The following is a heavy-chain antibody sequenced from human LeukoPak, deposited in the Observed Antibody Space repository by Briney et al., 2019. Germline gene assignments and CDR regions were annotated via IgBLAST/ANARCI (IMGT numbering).Heavy chain of an antibody. V-gene: IGHV4-34*01. CDR1: GGSSSGYY. J-gene: IGHJ5*02. CDR2: INHSGST. CDR3: ARQGRRGWFDP. Sequence: SETLSLTCAVSGGSSSGYYWSWIRQPPGKGLEWIGEINHSGSTNYNPSLKSRVTISVDTSKNQFSLKLSSVTAADTAVYYCARQGRRGWFDPWGQGTLVTVSS.